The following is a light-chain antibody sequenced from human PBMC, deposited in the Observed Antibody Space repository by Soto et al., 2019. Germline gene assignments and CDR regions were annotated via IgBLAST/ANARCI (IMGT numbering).Light chain of an antibody. J-gene: IGLJ3*02. CDR2: ENN. CDR1: SSNIGNNF. Sequence: QSVLAQPPSVSAAPGQKVTISCSGSSSNIGNNFVSWYQQLPGTAPKVLIYENNKRPSGIPDRFSDSKSGTSATLGITGLQTGDEADYYCGTWDSSLSAGVFGGGTKVTVL. V-gene: IGLV1-51*02. CDR3: GTWDSSLSAGV.